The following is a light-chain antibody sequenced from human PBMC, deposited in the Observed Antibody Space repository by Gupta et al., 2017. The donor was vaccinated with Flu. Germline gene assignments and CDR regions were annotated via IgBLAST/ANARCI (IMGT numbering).Light chain of an antibody. J-gene: IGKJ3*01. Sequence: PSSLSAPVGDRVAITCRASQDIRNDLEWYQQKPGKAPKFLIYAASTLQSGVPSRFSGSGSGTDFTLTISSLQPEDFATYYCLQGDSNFRTFGQGTRLD. CDR3: LQGDSNFRT. V-gene: IGKV1-6*02. CDR1: QDIRND. CDR2: AAS.